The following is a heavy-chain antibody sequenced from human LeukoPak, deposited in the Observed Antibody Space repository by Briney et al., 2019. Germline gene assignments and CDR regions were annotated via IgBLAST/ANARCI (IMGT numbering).Heavy chain of an antibody. V-gene: IGHV3-7*01. Sequence: GGSLRLSCAASGFTFRNYWMSWVRQPPGKGLEWLANIKPDGGEKYYVDSVKGRFTISRDNVKSALYLQMNSLRAEDTAVYYCARVGTARDYYGMDVWGQGTTVTVSS. CDR1: GFTFRNYW. D-gene: IGHD1-1*01. CDR2: IKPDGGEK. CDR3: ARVGTARDYYGMDV. J-gene: IGHJ6*02.